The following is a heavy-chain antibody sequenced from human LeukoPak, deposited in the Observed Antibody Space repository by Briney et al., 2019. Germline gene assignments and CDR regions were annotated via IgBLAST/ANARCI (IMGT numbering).Heavy chain of an antibody. CDR3: ARGYYNVLTGHLYFFDY. V-gene: IGHV1-2*02. J-gene: IGHJ4*02. D-gene: IGHD3-9*01. CDR1: GYTFTGYY. Sequence: ASVKVSCKASGYTFTGYYMHWVRQAPGQGLEWMGWINPNSGGTNYAQNFQGRVTMTRDTSISTAYMELSSLISGDTALYYCARGYYNVLTGHLYFFDYWGQGTLVTVSS. CDR2: INPNSGGT.